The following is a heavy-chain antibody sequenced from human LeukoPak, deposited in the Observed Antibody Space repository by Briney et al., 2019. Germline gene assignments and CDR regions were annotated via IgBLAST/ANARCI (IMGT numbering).Heavy chain of an antibody. J-gene: IGHJ4*02. CDR2: IYPGDSDT. V-gene: IGHV5-51*01. CDR3: ARGAAAGHMGEYYFDY. D-gene: IGHD6-13*01. CDR1: GYSFTSYW. Sequence: GESLKISCKGSGYSFTSYWIGWVRQMPGKGLEWMGIIYPGDSDTRYSPSFQGQVTISADKSISTAYLQWSSLKASDTAMYYCARGAAAGHMGEYYFDYWGQGTLVTVSS.